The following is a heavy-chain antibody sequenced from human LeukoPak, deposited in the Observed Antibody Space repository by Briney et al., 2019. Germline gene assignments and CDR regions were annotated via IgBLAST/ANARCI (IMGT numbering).Heavy chain of an antibody. Sequence: SETLSLTCTVSGGSISSSSHYWGWIRQPPGRGLEWIGSIYYSGSTYYNPSLKSRVTISVDTSKNQFSLKLSSVTAADTAVYYCASLSGDTAMVRYYYYYYMDVWGKGTTVTVSS. V-gene: IGHV4-39*01. J-gene: IGHJ6*03. CDR3: ASLSGDTAMVRYYYYYYMDV. D-gene: IGHD5-18*01. CDR2: IYYSGST. CDR1: GGSISSSSHY.